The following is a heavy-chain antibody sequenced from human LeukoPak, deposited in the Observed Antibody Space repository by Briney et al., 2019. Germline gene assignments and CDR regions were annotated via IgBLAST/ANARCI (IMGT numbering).Heavy chain of an antibody. V-gene: IGHV3-53*01. J-gene: IGHJ3*01. D-gene: IGHD4-23*01. CDR3: ARDADYGGSPDAFDV. Sequence: GGSLRLSCAASGFTVSSNHMSWARQAPGKGLKWVSIIYSGGTTYYADSVKGRFTISRDNSKNTLYLQMNTLRAEDTAVYYCARDADYGGSPDAFDVWGRGTIVTVSS. CDR2: IYSGGTT. CDR1: GFTVSSNH.